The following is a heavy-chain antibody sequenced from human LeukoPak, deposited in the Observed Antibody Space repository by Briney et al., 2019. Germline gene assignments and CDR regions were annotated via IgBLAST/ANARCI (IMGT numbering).Heavy chain of an antibody. Sequence: GGSLRLSCAASGFTFSSYAMSWVRQAPGKGLEWVSAISGSGGSTYYADSVKGRFTISRDNSKNTLYLQMNSLRAEDTAVYYCAKEQAHFNSMSSGWPDFDYWGQGTLVTVSS. D-gene: IGHD6-19*01. V-gene: IGHV3-23*01. CDR2: ISGSGGST. CDR3: AKEQAHFNSMSSGWPDFDY. CDR1: GFTFSSYA. J-gene: IGHJ4*02.